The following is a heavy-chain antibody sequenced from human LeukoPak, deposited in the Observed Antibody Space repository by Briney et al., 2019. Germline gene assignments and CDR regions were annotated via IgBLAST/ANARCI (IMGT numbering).Heavy chain of an antibody. V-gene: IGHV1-46*01. CDR1: GYTFTSYY. CDR3: ASSPPYSSSWYYFDY. J-gene: IGHJ4*02. Sequence: ASVKVSCKASGYTFTSYYMHWVRQAPGQGLEWMGLINPSGGSTSYAQKFQGRVTVTRDTSTSTVYMELSSLRSEDTAVYYCASSPPYSSSWYYFDYWGQGTLVTVSS. CDR2: INPSGGST. D-gene: IGHD6-13*01.